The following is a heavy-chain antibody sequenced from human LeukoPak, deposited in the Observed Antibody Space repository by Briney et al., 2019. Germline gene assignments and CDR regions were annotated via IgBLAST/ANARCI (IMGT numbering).Heavy chain of an antibody. V-gene: IGHV3-74*01. CDR2: INSDGSST. CDR1: GFTIDTYW. Sequence: GGSLRLSCAASGFTIDTYWMHWVRQAPGKGLVWVSRINSDGSSTSYADSVKGRFTTSRDNAKNTVYLQMNSLRAEDTAVYYCALVGDYYYYYMDVWGKGTTVTISS. D-gene: IGHD1-26*01. CDR3: ALVGDYYYYYMDV. J-gene: IGHJ6*03.